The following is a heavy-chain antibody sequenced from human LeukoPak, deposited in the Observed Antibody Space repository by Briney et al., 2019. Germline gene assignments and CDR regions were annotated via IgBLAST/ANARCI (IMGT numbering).Heavy chain of an antibody. Sequence: SVKVSCKASGGTFRNHAISWVRQAPGQGLEWMGGIIPIFPTPNYAQRFQGRVTITTDGSTSTAYMELSSLTSDDTAVYYCARDLDYWGQGTLVTVSP. CDR3: ARDLDY. V-gene: IGHV1-69*05. CDR1: GGTFRNHA. CDR2: IIPIFPTP. J-gene: IGHJ4*02.